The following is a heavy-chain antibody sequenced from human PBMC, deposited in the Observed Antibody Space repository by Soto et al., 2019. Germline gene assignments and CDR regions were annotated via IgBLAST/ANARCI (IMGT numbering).Heavy chain of an antibody. CDR3: ARAQYCSGGSCYWDYFDY. V-gene: IGHV1-18*01. J-gene: IGHJ4*02. Sequence: ASVKVSGKASGYTFTSYGIGWVRQAPGQGLEWMGWISAYNGNTNYAQKLQGRVTMTTDTSTSTAYMELRSLRSDDTAVYYCARAQYCSGGSCYWDYFDYWGQGTLVTVSS. CDR1: GYTFTSYG. CDR2: ISAYNGNT. D-gene: IGHD2-15*01.